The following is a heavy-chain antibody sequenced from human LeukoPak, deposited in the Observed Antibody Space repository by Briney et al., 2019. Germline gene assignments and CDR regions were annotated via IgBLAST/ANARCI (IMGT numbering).Heavy chain of an antibody. CDR2: IYYSGST. V-gene: IGHV4-59*08. CDR1: GGSFSGYY. J-gene: IGHJ4*02. Sequence: PSETLSLTCAVYGGSFSGYYWSWIRQPPGKGLEWIGDIYYSGSTNYNPSLKSRATISVDTSKNQFSLRLSSVTAADTAVYYSARLASGSYGPLTPFDYWGQGTLVTVSS. D-gene: IGHD1-26*01. CDR3: ARLASGSYGPLTPFDY.